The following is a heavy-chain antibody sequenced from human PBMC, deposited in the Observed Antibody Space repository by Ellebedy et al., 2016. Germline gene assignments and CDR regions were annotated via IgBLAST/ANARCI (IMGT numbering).Heavy chain of an antibody. CDR1: GFIFSNYW. D-gene: IGHD4-17*01. V-gene: IGHV3-7*03. Sequence: GESLKISCEASGFIFSNYWMSWVRQVPGKGLEWVASIKEDGSAKLYVDSVKGRFTISRDNAKNSLYLQMDSLRAEDTAVYFCAKLGPLIAVTTYDYWGQGTLVTVSS. CDR2: IKEDGSAK. CDR3: AKLGPLIAVTTYDY. J-gene: IGHJ4*02.